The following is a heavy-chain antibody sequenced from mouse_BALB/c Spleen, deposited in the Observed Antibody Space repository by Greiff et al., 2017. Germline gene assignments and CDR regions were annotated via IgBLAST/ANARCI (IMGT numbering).Heavy chain of an antibody. Sequence: QVQLQQSGAELMKPGASVKISCKATGYTFSSYWIEWVKQRPGHGLEWIGEILPGSGSTNYNEKFKGKATFTADTSSNTAYMQLSSLTSEDSAVYYCARLITTPYAMDYWGQGTSVTVSS. CDR3: ARLITTPYAMDY. V-gene: IGHV1-9*01. CDR2: ILPGSGST. J-gene: IGHJ4*01. CDR1: GYTFSSYW. D-gene: IGHD2-4*01.